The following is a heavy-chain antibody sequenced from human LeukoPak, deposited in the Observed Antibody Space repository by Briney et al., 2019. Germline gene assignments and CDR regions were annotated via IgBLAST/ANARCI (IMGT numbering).Heavy chain of an antibody. CDR2: IIPIFGTA. V-gene: IGHV1-69*05. D-gene: IGHD3-9*01. J-gene: IGHJ4*02. Sequence: ASVKVSCKASGGTFSSYAISWVRQAPGQGLEWMGRIIPIFGTANYAQKFQGRVTITTDESTSTAYMELSSLRSEDTAVYYCARGVSSRYFGTWGYWGQGTLVTVSS. CDR1: GGTFSSYA. CDR3: ARGVSSRYFGTWGY.